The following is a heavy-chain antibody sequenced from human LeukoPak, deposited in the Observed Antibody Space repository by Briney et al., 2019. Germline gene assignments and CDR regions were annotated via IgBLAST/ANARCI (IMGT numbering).Heavy chain of an antibody. J-gene: IGHJ4*02. D-gene: IGHD3-22*01. CDR3: ASNPTDYDSSGYYLFDY. CDR1: GFTFSSYA. CDR2: ICGSGGST. V-gene: IGHV3-23*01. Sequence: PGGSLRLSCAASGFTFSSYAMSWVRQAPGKGLEWVSAICGSGGSTYYADSVKGRFTISRDNSKNTLYLQMNSLRAEDTAVYYCASNPTDYDSSGYYLFDYWGQGTLVTVSS.